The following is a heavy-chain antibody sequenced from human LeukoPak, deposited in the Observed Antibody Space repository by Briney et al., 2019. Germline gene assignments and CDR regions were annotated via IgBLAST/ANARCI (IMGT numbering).Heavy chain of an antibody. CDR3: ARGGGSGYSYG. J-gene: IGHJ4*02. CDR1: GGSISSYY. Sequence: PSETLSLTCTVSGGSISSYYWSWIRQPSGKGLEWIGYIYYSGSTNYNPSLKSRVTISVDTSKNQFSLKLTSVTAADTAVYYCARGGGSGYSYGWGQGTLVTVSS. V-gene: IGHV4-59*01. D-gene: IGHD5-18*01. CDR2: IYYSGST.